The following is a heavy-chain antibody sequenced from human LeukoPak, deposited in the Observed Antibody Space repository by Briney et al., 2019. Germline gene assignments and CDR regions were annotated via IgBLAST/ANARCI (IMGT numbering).Heavy chain of an antibody. CDR1: GYTFTTYW. V-gene: IGHV5-10-1*01. CDR2: IDPSDSST. CDR3: ARRASPADY. J-gene: IGHJ4*02. Sequence: GASLKISCKTSGYTFTTYWITWVRQMPGKGLEWMGRIDPSDSSTNLSPSFQGHVTISVDKSISTAHLQWSSLKASDTAIYYCARRASPADYWGQGTLVTVSS.